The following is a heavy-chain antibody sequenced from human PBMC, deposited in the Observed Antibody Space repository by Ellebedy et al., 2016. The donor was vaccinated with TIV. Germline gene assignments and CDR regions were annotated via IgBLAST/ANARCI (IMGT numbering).Heavy chain of an antibody. Sequence: ASVKVSXKASGYTFTSYYMHWVRQAPGQGLEWMGWINPNSGGTNYAQKFQGRVTMTRDTSISTAYMELSSLRSEDTAVYYCATSRGVIDYWGQGTLVTVSS. CDR1: GYTFTSYY. D-gene: IGHD3-3*01. V-gene: IGHV1-2*02. CDR2: INPNSGGT. CDR3: ATSRGVIDY. J-gene: IGHJ4*02.